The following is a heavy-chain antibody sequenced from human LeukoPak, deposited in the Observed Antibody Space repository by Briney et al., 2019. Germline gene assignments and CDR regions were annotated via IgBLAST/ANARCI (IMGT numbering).Heavy chain of an antibody. V-gene: IGHV4-34*01. J-gene: IGHJ4*02. CDR2: INHSGST. CDR3: ARDRAVAGERGFDY. Sequence: KPSETLSLTCAVYGVSFSGYYWSWIRQPPGKGLEWIGEINHSGSTNYNPSLKSRVTISVDTSKNQFSLKLSSVTAADTAVYYCARDRAVAGERGFDYWGQGTLVTVSS. CDR1: GVSFSGYY. D-gene: IGHD6-19*01.